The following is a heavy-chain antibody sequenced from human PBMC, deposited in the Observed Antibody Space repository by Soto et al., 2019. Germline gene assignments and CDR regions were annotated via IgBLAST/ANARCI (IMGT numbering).Heavy chain of an antibody. CDR2: ISHSGFT. CDR3: AKHGRLRCPFGF. V-gene: IGHV4-34*01. CDR1: GGALSDNY. J-gene: IGHJ4*02. Sequence: SETLSLTGAVYGGALSDNYWSWIRQSPGKGLEWIGEISHSGFTNYNPSLTSRVSISIDTSKNQFSLKLTFVTAADTAVYFCAKHGRLRCPFGFCGQGPLVTVYS. D-gene: IGHD3-10*01.